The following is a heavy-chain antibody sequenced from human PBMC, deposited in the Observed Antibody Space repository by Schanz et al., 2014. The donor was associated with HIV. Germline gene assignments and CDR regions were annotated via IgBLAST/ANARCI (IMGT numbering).Heavy chain of an antibody. V-gene: IGHV3-33*08. CDR1: GFIFRNYG. J-gene: IGHJ4*02. Sequence: VQLVGAGGGVVQPGRSLRLSCAVSGFIFRNYGMHWGRQAPSKGREGVAGIWPDGNKKYFSDFVKGRFTISRDNSKNTLYLQMSSLRAEDTAVYYCARDHLVVVTAVLDYWGQGTLVTVSS. D-gene: IGHD2-21*02. CDR2: IWPDGNKK. CDR3: ARDHLVVVTAVLDY.